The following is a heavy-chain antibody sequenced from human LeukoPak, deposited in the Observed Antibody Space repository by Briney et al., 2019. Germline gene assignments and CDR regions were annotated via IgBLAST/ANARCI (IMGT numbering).Heavy chain of an antibody. Sequence: PGGSLRLSCAASGFTFSGYWMSSVRQAPGKGLKWVANTKQDGSEKYYVDSVKGRFTISRDNAKNSLYLQMNSLRAEDTAVYYCARAQGPKVNFLTKKYYYYMDVWGKGTTVTISS. J-gene: IGHJ6*03. V-gene: IGHV3-7*01. D-gene: IGHD4-17*01. CDR1: GFTFSGYW. CDR2: TKQDGSEK. CDR3: ARAQGPKVNFLTKKYYYYMDV.